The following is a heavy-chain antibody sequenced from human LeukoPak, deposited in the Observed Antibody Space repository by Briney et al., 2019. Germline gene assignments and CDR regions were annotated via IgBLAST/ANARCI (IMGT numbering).Heavy chain of an antibody. V-gene: IGHV3-21*01. J-gene: IGHJ4*02. CDR1: GFTFSSYS. D-gene: IGHD4-17*01. CDR3: ARVRYGDYGLIDY. CDR2: ISSSSSYI. Sequence: GGSLRLSCAASGFTFSSYSMNWVRQAPGKGLEWVSSISSSSSYIYYADSVKGRFTISRDNAKNSLYLLMNSLRAEDTAVYYCARVRYGDYGLIDYWGQGTLVTVSS.